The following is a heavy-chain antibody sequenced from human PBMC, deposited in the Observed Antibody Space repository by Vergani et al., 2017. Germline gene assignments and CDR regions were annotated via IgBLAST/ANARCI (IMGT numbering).Heavy chain of an antibody. V-gene: IGHV1-46*03. Sequence: QVQLVQSGAEVKKPGASVKVSCKAPGFTFTSYYMHWVRQAPGQGLEWMGIINPSGGSTSYAQKFQGRVTMTRDTSTSTVYMELSSLRSEDPAVYYCARARKTGIAADLGAFDIGGQGTMVTVSS. CDR3: ARARKTGIAADLGAFDI. J-gene: IGHJ3*02. CDR2: INPSGGST. D-gene: IGHD6-13*01. CDR1: GFTFTSYY.